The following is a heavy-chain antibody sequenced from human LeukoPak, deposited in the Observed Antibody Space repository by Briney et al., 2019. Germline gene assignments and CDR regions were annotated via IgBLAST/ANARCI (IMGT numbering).Heavy chain of an antibody. CDR3: ARDRDNWNLDY. J-gene: IGHJ4*02. CDR1: GGSISSGGYY. V-gene: IGHV3-11*06. D-gene: IGHD1-20*01. CDR2: ISSSSSYI. Sequence: LSLTCTVSGGSISSGGYYWSWIRQHPGKGLEWVSSISSSSSYIYYADSVKGRFTISRDNAKNSLYLQMNSLRAEDTAVYYCARDRDNWNLDYWGQGTLVTVSS.